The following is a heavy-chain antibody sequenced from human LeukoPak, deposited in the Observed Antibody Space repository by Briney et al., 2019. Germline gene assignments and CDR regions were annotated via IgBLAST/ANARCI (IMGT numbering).Heavy chain of an antibody. Sequence: GGSLRLSCAAPGITFSNYNMNWVRQAPGKGLEWISSITSSSSYTFYADSVKGRFTISRDNAKNSLYLQMNSLRAEDTAVYYCARVHGAYPFDHWGQGTLVTVSS. D-gene: IGHD4/OR15-4a*01. CDR1: GITFSNYN. CDR3: ARVHGAYPFDH. CDR2: ITSSSSYT. J-gene: IGHJ4*02. V-gene: IGHV3-21*01.